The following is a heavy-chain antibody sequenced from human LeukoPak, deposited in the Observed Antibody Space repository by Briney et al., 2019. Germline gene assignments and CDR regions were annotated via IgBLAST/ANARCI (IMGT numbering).Heavy chain of an antibody. CDR3: ARDYDILTRDDH. Sequence: ASVKVSCKASGYTFTGYYIHWVRQAPGQGLEWMGWINPNSGGTNYAQKFQGRVTMTTDTSISTAYMELSSLRSDDTAVYYCARDYDILTRDDHWGQGTVLTV. CDR1: GYTFTGYY. J-gene: IGHJ4*02. V-gene: IGHV1-2*02. D-gene: IGHD3-9*01. CDR2: INPNSGGT.